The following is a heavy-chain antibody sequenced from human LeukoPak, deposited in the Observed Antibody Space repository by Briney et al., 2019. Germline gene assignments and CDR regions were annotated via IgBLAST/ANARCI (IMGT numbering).Heavy chain of an antibody. Sequence: ASVKVSCKASGYTFTNYAVHWVRLAPGQGLEWMGWISAGNGKTKYSQKLQGRVTITRDTSASTAYMELSSLGSEDTAVYYCARDVIDGRGYSFGYDYWGQGTLVTVSS. V-gene: IGHV1-3*01. CDR3: ARDVIDGRGYSFGYDY. CDR2: ISAGNGKT. J-gene: IGHJ4*02. CDR1: GYTFTNYA. D-gene: IGHD5-18*01.